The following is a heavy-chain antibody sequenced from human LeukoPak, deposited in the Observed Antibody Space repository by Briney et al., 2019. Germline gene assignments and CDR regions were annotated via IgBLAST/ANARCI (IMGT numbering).Heavy chain of an antibody. CDR1: GFTFRSYS. D-gene: IGHD1-26*01. CDR3: ARDRAELAPGSHPYGQH. Sequence: PGGSLRLSCAASGFTFRSYSMNWVRQAPGKGLEWVSSISSSSSYIYYADSEKGRFTISRDNAKNSLYLQMNSLRAEDTAVYYCARDRAELAPGSHPYGQHWGQGTLVTVSS. V-gene: IGHV3-21*01. J-gene: IGHJ1*01. CDR2: ISSSSSYI.